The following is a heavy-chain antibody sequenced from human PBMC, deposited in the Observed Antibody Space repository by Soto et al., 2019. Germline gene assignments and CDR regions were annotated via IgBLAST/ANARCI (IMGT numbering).Heavy chain of an antibody. J-gene: IGHJ6*03. V-gene: IGHV1-69*02. CDR3: ARTIITRNYYYYYMDV. Sequence: ASVKVSCKASGGTFSSYTISWVRQAPGQGLEWMGRIIPILGIANYAQKFQGRVTITADKSTSTAYMELSSQRSEDTAVYYCARTIITRNYYYYYMDVWGKGTTVTVSS. CDR2: IIPILGIA. CDR1: GGTFSSYT. D-gene: IGHD3-10*01.